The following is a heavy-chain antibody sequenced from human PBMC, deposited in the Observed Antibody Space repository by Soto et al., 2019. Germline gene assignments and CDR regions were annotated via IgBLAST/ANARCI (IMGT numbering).Heavy chain of an antibody. CDR1: GFTVSSKY. J-gene: IGHJ6*04. Sequence: EVQLVESGGGLVQPGGSLRLSCAASGFTVSSKYMSWVRQAPGKGLEWVSLIQSGGPTYYADSVKGRFTISRDTSENTVHLQMYSLRAEDTAVYYCARDDVLCDGSRCYGVPLEVWGKGTTVTVSS. CDR2: IQSGGPT. D-gene: IGHD2-15*01. V-gene: IGHV3-66*01. CDR3: ARDDVLCDGSRCYGVPLEV.